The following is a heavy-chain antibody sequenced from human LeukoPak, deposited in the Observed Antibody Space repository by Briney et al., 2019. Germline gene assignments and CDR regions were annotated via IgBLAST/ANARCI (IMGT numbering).Heavy chain of an antibody. D-gene: IGHD2-15*01. CDR1: VGTFSSYA. Sequence: SVKVSCKASVGTFSSYAISWVRQAPGQGLEWMGGIIPIFGTANYAQKFQGRVTITSDESTSTAHMELSSLRSEDTAVYYCAVDCGGGSCYSPLFDYWGQGTLVTVSS. CDR3: AVDCGGGSCYSPLFDY. V-gene: IGHV1-69*13. J-gene: IGHJ4*02. CDR2: IIPIFGTA.